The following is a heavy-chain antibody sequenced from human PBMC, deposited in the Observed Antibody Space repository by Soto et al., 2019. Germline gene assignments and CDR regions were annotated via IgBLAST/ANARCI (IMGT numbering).Heavy chain of an antibody. Sequence: SQTLSLTCAISGDSVSSNSAAWNWIRQSPSRGLEWLGRTYYRSKWYNDYAVSVKSRITINPDTSKNQFSLQLNSVTPEDTAVYYCARDLPVKQWLVNYFDYWGQGTLVTVSS. D-gene: IGHD6-19*01. CDR2: TYYRSKWYN. CDR3: ARDLPVKQWLVNYFDY. V-gene: IGHV6-1*01. J-gene: IGHJ4*02. CDR1: GDSVSSNSAA.